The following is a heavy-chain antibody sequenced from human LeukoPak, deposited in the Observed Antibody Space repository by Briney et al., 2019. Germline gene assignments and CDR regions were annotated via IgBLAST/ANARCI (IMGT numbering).Heavy chain of an antibody. J-gene: IGHJ6*02. CDR3: AREGSGMDV. CDR2: IWYDGSNK. Sequence: GGSLRLSCAASGFTFSSYGMHWVRQAPGKGLEWVAVIWYDGSNKYYAGSVKGRFTISRDNSKNTLYLQMNSLRAEDTAVYYCAREGSGMDVWGQGTTVTVSS. V-gene: IGHV3-33*01. CDR1: GFTFSSYG. D-gene: IGHD3-10*01.